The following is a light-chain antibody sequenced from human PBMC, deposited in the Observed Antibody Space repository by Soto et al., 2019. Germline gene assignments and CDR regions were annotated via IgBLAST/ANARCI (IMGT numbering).Light chain of an antibody. CDR3: QQYGSSPLFI. CDR2: GAS. J-gene: IGKJ3*01. V-gene: IGKV3-20*01. CDR1: QSVSSSY. Sequence: EIVLTQSPGTLSLSPGERVTLSCRASQSVSSSYLAWYQQKPGQAPRLLIHGASSRATGIPDRFSGSGSGTDFTLTISRLEPEDFAVYYCQQYGSSPLFIFGPGTKVDIK.